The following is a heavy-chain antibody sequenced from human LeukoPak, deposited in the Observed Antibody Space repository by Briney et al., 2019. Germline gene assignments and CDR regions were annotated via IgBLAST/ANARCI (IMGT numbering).Heavy chain of an antibody. CDR1: GFTFSTYV. D-gene: IGHD2-2*01. J-gene: IGHJ4*02. CDR2: ISASGGDT. V-gene: IGHV3-23*01. CDR3: ATDNPYCSSANCHFDY. Sequence: GGPLRLSCEGSGFTFSTYVMSWVRQAPGKGLEWVSAISASGGDTYYADSVKGQFTISRDNSKNTLYLQMTSLRAEDTAVYYCATDNPYCSSANCHFDYWGQGTLVTVSS.